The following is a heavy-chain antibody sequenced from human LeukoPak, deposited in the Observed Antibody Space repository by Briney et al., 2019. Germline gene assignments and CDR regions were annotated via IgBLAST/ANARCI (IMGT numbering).Heavy chain of an antibody. CDR3: AKSPRIRFLEESTRPGYYYYMDV. J-gene: IGHJ6*03. CDR2: ISSSGSTI. Sequence: PGGSLRLSCAASGFTFSDYYMSWIRQAPGKGLEWVSYISSSGSTIYYADSVKGRFTISRDNSKNTLYLQMNSLRAEDTAVYYCAKSPRIRFLEESTRPGYYYYMDVWGNGTTVTVSS. V-gene: IGHV3-11*04. D-gene: IGHD3-3*01. CDR1: GFTFSDYY.